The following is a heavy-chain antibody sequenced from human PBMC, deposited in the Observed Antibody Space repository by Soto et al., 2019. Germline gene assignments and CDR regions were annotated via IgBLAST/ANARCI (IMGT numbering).Heavy chain of an antibody. CDR3: ATTARQNYDTHDY. CDR2: ISAYNGNT. J-gene: IGHJ4*02. V-gene: IGHV1-18*01. CDR1: GYTFTSYG. D-gene: IGHD3-9*01. Sequence: ASVKVSCKASGYTFTSYGISWVRQAPGQGLEWMGWISAYNGNTNYAQKLQGRVTMTTDTSTSTAYMELSSLRSEDTAVYYCATTARQNYDTHDYWGQGTLVTVSS.